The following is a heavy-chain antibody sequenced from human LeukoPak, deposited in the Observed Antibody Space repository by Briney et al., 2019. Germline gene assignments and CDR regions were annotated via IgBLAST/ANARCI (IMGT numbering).Heavy chain of an antibody. D-gene: IGHD3-16*01. Sequence: PGRSLRLSCAASGFTFSNYAIHCVRQAPGKGLEWVAVISNDGTYKNYADSVKGRFTISRDNSKNTLYLQMDSLRVDDTAVCYCARDWGCDYWGQGTLVTVSS. CDR2: ISNDGTYK. CDR1: GFTFSNYA. CDR3: ARDWGCDY. V-gene: IGHV3-30-3*01. J-gene: IGHJ4*02.